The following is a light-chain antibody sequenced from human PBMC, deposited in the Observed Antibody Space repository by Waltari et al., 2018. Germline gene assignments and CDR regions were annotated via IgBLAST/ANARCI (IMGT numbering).Light chain of an antibody. J-gene: IGLJ2*01. CDR2: DDS. Sequence: SYVXTQAPSVSVAPGKTAKXSCGGNNXGRKXVHWYQQXPGQAPILVVFDDSDRPSGIPERFSGSNSGNTATLXIRRAEAGDEXXYXCXXWDAIDEPVLXXGGTKLTV. V-gene: IGLV3-21*03. CDR3: XXWDAIDEPVL. CDR1: NXGRKX.